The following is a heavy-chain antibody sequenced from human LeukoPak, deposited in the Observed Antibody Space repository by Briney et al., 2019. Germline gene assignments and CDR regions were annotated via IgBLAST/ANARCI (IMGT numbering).Heavy chain of an antibody. D-gene: IGHD5-18*01. J-gene: IGHJ3*02. CDR1: GFTFSSYS. Sequence: KTGGSLRLSCAASGFTFSSYSMNWVRQAPGKGLEWVSSISSSSSYIYYADSVKGRFTISRDNAKNSLYLQMNSLRAEDTAVYYWARDRIQLWNDAFDIWGQGTMVTVSS. CDR2: ISSSSSYI. V-gene: IGHV3-21*01. CDR3: ARDRIQLWNDAFDI.